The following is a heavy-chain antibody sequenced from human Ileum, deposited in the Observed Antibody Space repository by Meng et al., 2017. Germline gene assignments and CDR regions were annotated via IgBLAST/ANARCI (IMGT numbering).Heavy chain of an antibody. CDR1: GFTFSNSA. CDR2: IGGSGTGT. J-gene: IGHJ5*02. Sequence: DVQLLESGGGLIQPGGSLRLSCAASGFTFSNSAMSWVRQVPGKGLEWVSAIGGSGTGTYYADSVKGRFTISRDNSKNTVYLDIYSLRVDDAARYFCAREAWMPFWFDPWGLGTLVTVSS. V-gene: IGHV3-23*01. D-gene: IGHD5-12*01. CDR3: AREAWMPFWFDP.